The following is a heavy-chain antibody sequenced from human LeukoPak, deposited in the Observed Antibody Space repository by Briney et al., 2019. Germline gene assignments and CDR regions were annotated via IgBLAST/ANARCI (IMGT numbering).Heavy chain of an antibody. CDR2: IYPGDSDT. V-gene: IGHV5-51*01. Sequence: GESLKISCKGSGYSFTSYWIGWVRQMPGKGLEWMGIIYPGDSDTRYSPSFQGQVTISADKSISTAYLQWSSLKASDTAMYYCARQSSGYTDLNAFDIWGQGTMVTVSS. J-gene: IGHJ3*02. CDR3: ARQSSGYTDLNAFDI. CDR1: GYSFTSYW. D-gene: IGHD3-22*01.